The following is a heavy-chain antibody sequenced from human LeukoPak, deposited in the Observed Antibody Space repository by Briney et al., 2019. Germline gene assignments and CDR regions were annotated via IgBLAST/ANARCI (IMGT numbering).Heavy chain of an antibody. D-gene: IGHD6-13*01. J-gene: IGHJ4*02. Sequence: PGGSLRLSCAASGFTFSSYEMNWVRQAPGKGLEWVSYISSSGSTINYADSVKGRFTISRDNAKNSLYLQMNSLRAEDTAVYYCARAGEYDSSWYYFDYWGQGTLVTVSS. CDR2: ISSSGSTI. CDR1: GFTFSSYE. CDR3: ARAGEYDSSWYYFDY. V-gene: IGHV3-48*03.